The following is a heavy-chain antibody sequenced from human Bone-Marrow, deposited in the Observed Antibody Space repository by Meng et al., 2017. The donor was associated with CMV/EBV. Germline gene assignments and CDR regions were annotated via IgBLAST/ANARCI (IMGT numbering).Heavy chain of an antibody. CDR2: IKQDGSEK. CDR3: ATSSNGFFDH. CDR1: GFTFSSYW. V-gene: IGHV3-7*01. Sequence: GESLKISCAASGFTFSSYWMSWVRQAPGKGLEWVANIKQDGSEKYYVDSVKGRFTISRDNANNSLSLQMNSLRVEDTAVYYCATSSNGFFDHWGQGALVTVSS. D-gene: IGHD2-8*01. J-gene: IGHJ4*02.